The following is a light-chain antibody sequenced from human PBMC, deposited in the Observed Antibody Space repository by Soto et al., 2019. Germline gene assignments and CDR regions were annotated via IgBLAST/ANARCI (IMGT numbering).Light chain of an antibody. J-gene: IGLJ1*01. Sequence: QSALTQPASVSGSPGQSITISCTGTSSDLGNYNYVSWYQQHPGTAPKLILYEVTNRPSGVSDRFSGSKSGNTASLSISGLQTEDEADYYCGSYTSTTYVLGTGTKVTVL. CDR3: GSYTSTTYV. V-gene: IGLV2-14*01. CDR2: EVT. CDR1: SSDLGNYNY.